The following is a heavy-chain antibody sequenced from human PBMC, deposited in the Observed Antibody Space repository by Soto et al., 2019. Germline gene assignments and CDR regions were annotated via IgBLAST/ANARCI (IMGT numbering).Heavy chain of an antibody. V-gene: IGHV3-74*01. CDR2: INSDESST. CDR3: AREGGFVWNYVDY. Sequence: GGSLRLSCAASGFTFSSYWMHWVRQAPGKGLVWVSRINSDESSTSYADSVKGRFTISRDNAKNTLYLQMNSLRAEDTAVYYCAREGGFVWNYVDYWGQGTLVTVSS. D-gene: IGHD3-9*01. CDR1: GFTFSSYW. J-gene: IGHJ4*02.